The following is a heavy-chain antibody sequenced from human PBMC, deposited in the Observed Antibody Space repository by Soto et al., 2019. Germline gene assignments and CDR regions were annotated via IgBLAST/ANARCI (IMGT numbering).Heavy chain of an antibody. V-gene: IGHV3-21*01. J-gene: IGHJ4*02. Sequence: EVRLVESGGGLVKPGGPLRLSCAASGFTFSSYTMNWVRQAPGKGLEWVSSISYNSGHIFYADSVKGRFTISRDNAKNSLYLHRNSGRVDDTAVYFCARDGGYVSGLRVFPDNWGQGTLVTISS. CDR2: ISYNSGHI. D-gene: IGHD2-15*01. CDR1: GFTFSSYT. CDR3: ARDGGYVSGLRVFPDN.